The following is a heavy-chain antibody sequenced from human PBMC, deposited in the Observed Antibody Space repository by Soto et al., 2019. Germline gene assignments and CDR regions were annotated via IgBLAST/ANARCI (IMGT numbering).Heavy chain of an antibody. CDR3: VKDTKPGGTAV. Sequence: EVQLVESGGGLVQPGTSLRLSCEVSGLRIDDYAMHWVRQVPGKGLEGVSGIFWNSGATGYADSVKGRFTISRDHAKNYLDMQLNSLRGEDTALYYCVKDTKPGGTAVWGQGTTVTVSS. V-gene: IGHV3-9*01. J-gene: IGHJ6*02. CDR1: GLRIDDYA. D-gene: IGHD1-1*01. CDR2: IFWNSGAT.